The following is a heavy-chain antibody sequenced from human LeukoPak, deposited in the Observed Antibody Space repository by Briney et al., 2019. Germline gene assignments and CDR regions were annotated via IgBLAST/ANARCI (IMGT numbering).Heavy chain of an antibody. CDR2: INHSGST. Sequence: PSETLSLTCAVYGGTFSGYYWSWIRQPPGKGLEWIGEINHSGSTNYNPSLKSRVTISVDTSKNQFSLKLSSVTAADTAVYYCARGHLTGDYWGQGTLVTVSS. D-gene: IGHD7-27*01. J-gene: IGHJ4*02. CDR1: GGTFSGYY. CDR3: ARGHLTGDY. V-gene: IGHV4-34*01.